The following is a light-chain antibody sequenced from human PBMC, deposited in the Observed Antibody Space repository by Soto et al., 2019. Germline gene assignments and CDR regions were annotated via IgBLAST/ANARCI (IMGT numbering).Light chain of an antibody. V-gene: IGKV1-5*03. CDR3: QQYSSYVT. CDR1: QTISSW. J-gene: IGKJ1*01. CDR2: KAS. Sequence: DIQMTQSPSTLSASVGDRVTINCRASQTISSWLAWYQQKPGKAPKLLIYKASSLESGVPSRFSGSGSGTDSTLTISSLQPDDFATYYCQQYSSYVTFGQGTKVEIK.